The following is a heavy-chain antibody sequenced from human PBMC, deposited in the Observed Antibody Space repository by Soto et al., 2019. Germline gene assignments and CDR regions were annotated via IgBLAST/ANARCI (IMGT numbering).Heavy chain of an antibody. Sequence: GFLRLSCTASGFTFSSHAMTWVRQAPGKGLEWVSGLSDSGDSIYYADSVKGRFTIYRDNSMNTLYLQMNTLRVEDTAVYYCAKVSSSWYAGFFDLWGQGTLVTVSS. CDR1: GFTFSSHA. J-gene: IGHJ4*02. D-gene: IGHD6-13*01. CDR2: LSDSGDSI. CDR3: AKVSSSWYAGFFDL. V-gene: IGHV3-23*01.